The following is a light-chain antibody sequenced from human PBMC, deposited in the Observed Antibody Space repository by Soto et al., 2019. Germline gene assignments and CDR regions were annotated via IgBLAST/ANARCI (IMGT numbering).Light chain of an antibody. CDR1: SSDVGGYNY. Sequence: QSVLTQPASVSGSPGQSITISCTGTSSDVGGYNYVSWYQQHPGKAPKLMIYDVSNRPSGVSYRFSGSKSGNTASLTISGLQAEDEADYYCSSYTSRSSLVFGGGTKVTVL. CDR3: SSYTSRSSLV. CDR2: DVS. J-gene: IGLJ2*01. V-gene: IGLV2-14*01.